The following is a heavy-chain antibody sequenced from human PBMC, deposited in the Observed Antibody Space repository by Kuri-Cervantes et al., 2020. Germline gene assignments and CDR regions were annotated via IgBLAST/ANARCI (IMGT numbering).Heavy chain of an antibody. V-gene: IGHV3-72*01. Sequence: GESLKISCAASGFTFSDHYMDWVRQAPGKGLEWVGRTRNKAKGYTTEYAASVKGRFTISRDDSKNSLYLQMNSLKTEDTAVYYCARGGGFLDYYGMDVWGQGTTVTVSS. CDR3: ARGGGFLDYYGMDV. J-gene: IGHJ6*02. CDR1: GFTFSDHY. D-gene: IGHD2/OR15-2a*01. CDR2: TRNKAKGYTT.